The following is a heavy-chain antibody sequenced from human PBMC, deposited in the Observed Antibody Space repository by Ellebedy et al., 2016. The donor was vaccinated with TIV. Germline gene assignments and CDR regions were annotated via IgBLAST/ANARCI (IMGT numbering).Heavy chain of an antibody. CDR3: VKAWGD. CDR2: ITGDGGST. Sequence: GESLKIPCSASGFPFTTYAMHWVRPAPGKGLEYVSAITGDGGSTYYADSVKGRFTISRDNSKHTLYLQMSSLRAEDTAMYYCVKAWGDWGQGALVTVSS. CDR1: GFPFTTYA. V-gene: IGHV3-64D*06. J-gene: IGHJ4*02. D-gene: IGHD3-16*01.